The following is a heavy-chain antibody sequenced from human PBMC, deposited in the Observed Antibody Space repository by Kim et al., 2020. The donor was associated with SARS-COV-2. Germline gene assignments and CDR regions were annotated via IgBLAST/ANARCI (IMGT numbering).Heavy chain of an antibody. D-gene: IGHD1-26*01. V-gene: IGHV3-30*18. CDR3: AKDVGGSYRIDY. CDR1: GFTFSSYG. J-gene: IGHJ4*02. CDR2: ISYDGSNK. Sequence: GGSLRLSCAASGFTFSSYGMHWVRQAPGKGLEWVAVISYDGSNKYYADSVKGRFTISRDNSKNTLYLQMNSLRAEDTAVYYCAKDVGGSYRIDYWGQGTLVTVSS.